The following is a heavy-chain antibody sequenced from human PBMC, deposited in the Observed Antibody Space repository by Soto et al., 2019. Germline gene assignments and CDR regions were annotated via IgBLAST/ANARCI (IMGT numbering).Heavy chain of an antibody. D-gene: IGHD6-19*01. CDR2: IIPIFGTA. CDR1: GYTFTSYD. V-gene: IGHV1-69*13. CDR3: ASERAGTIQPSYYYYGMDV. J-gene: IGHJ6*02. Sequence: GASVEVSCKASGYTFTSYDINWVRQAPGQGLEWMGGIIPIFGTANYAQKFQGRVTITADEYTSTAYMELSSLRSEDTAVYYCASERAGTIQPSYYYYGMDVWGQGTTVTVSS.